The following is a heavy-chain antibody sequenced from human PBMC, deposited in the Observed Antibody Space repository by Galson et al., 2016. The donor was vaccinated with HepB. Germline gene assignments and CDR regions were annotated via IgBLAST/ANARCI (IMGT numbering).Heavy chain of an antibody. CDR1: GFSFIDYY. CDR2: IGNDNTYT. J-gene: IGHJ5*02. D-gene: IGHD4-17*01. Sequence: SLRLSCAASGFSFIDYYMTWVRQVPGRGLEYVSHIGNDNTYTRYADSVKGRFTISRDNSKNSLFLEMDRLKVEDTAVYYCARVHGDSNWFDPWGQGTLVTVSS. V-gene: IGHV3-11*06. CDR3: ARVHGDSNWFDP.